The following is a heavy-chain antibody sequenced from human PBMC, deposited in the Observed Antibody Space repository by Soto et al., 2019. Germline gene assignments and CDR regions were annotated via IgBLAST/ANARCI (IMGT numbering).Heavy chain of an antibody. CDR1: GYSFTGYY. Sequence: HEHLVPSGAEVKRPGASLTVSCKASGYSFTGYYIHWVRQAPGQGLEWMGWINPDSGATNYAQNFHSRVTLTSATAISTAPMDLTSVTSDDTAVYYCARGDNGTGGYTFPYWEYWGQGTLVIVSS. CDR2: INPDSGAT. V-gene: IGHV1-2*02. J-gene: IGHJ4*02. D-gene: IGHD2-8*02. CDR3: ARGDNGTGGYTFPYWEY.